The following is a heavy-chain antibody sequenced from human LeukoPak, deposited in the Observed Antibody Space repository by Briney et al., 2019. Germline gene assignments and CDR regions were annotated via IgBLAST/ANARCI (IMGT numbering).Heavy chain of an antibody. V-gene: IGHV1-69*04. J-gene: IGHJ6*02. CDR3: ARDRTDGEYDYYYGMDV. CDR2: IIPILGIA. Sequence: ASVKVSCKASGGTFSSYAISWVRQAPGQGLEWMGRIIPILGIANYAQKFQGRVTITADKSTSTAYMELSSLRSEDTAVYYCARDRTDGEYDYYYGMDVWGQGTTVTVSS. D-gene: IGHD4-17*01. CDR1: GGTFSSYA.